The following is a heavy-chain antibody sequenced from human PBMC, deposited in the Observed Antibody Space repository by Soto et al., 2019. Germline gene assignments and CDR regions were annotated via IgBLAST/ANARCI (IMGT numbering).Heavy chain of an antibody. Sequence: SETLSLTCTVSGYSISSGYYWGWIRQPPGKGLEWIGSIYHSGSTYYNPSLKSRVTISVDTSKNQFSLKLSSVTAADTAVYYCASGRTYSNYVWYYYYYGMDVWGQGTRVTVSS. CDR3: ASGRTYSNYVWYYYYYGMDV. D-gene: IGHD4-4*01. V-gene: IGHV4-38-2*02. CDR1: GYSISSGYY. CDR2: IYHSGST. J-gene: IGHJ6*02.